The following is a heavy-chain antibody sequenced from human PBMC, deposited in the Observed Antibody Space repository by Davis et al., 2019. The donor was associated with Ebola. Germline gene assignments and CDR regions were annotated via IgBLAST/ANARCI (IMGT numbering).Heavy chain of an antibody. V-gene: IGHV3-23*01. CDR1: GFTFSSYA. J-gene: IGHJ4*02. CDR3: ARDVPPYYDFWSGYPGY. CDR2: ISGSGGNT. Sequence: GGSLRLSCAASGFTFSSYAMSWVRQAPGKGLEWVSAISGSGGNTYYADSVNGRFTISRDNSKNTLYLQMNSLRAEDTAVYYCARDVPPYYDFWSGYPGYWGQGTLVTVSS. D-gene: IGHD3-3*01.